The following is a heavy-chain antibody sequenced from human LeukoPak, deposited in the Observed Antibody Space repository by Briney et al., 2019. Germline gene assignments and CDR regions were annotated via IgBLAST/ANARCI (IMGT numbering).Heavy chain of an antibody. D-gene: IGHD2-2*01. CDR1: GGSFSGYY. V-gene: IGHV4-34*01. CDR2: INHSGST. CDR3: ARGSDGVVPAATLRAHWFDP. Sequence: SETLSLTCAVHGGSFSGYYWSWIRQPPGKGLEWIGEINHSGSTNYNPSLKSRVTISVDTSKNQFSLKLSSVTAADTAVYYCARGSDGVVPAATLRAHWFDPWGQGTLVTVSS. J-gene: IGHJ5*02.